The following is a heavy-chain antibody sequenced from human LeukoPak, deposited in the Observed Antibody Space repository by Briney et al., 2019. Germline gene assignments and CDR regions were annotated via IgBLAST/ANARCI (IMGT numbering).Heavy chain of an antibody. Sequence: SETLSLTCAVYGGSFSGYYWSWIRQPPGKGLEWIGEINHSGSTNYNPSLKSRVTISVDTSKNQFSLKLSSVTAADTAVYYCARITVRYLDYWGQGTLVTVSS. D-gene: IGHD4-17*01. J-gene: IGHJ4*02. CDR2: INHSGST. CDR1: GGSFSGYY. V-gene: IGHV4-34*01. CDR3: ARITVRYLDY.